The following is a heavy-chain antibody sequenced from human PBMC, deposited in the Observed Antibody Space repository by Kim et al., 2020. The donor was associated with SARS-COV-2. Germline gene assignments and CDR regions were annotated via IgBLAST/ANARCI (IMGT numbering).Heavy chain of an antibody. D-gene: IGHD3-9*01. CDR2: ISSSSSYI. CDR1: GFTFSSYS. CDR3: ARVPATNPVSIFWYFDL. V-gene: IGHV3-21*01. Sequence: GGSLRLSCAASGFTFSSYSMNWVRQAPGKGLEWVSSISSSSSYIYYADSVKGRFTISRDNAKNSLYLQMNSLRAEDTAVYYCARVPATNPVSIFWYFDLWGRGTLVTVSS. J-gene: IGHJ2*01.